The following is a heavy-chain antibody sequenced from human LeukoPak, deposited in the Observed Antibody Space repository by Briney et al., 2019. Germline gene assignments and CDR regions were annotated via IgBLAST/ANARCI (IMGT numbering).Heavy chain of an antibody. V-gene: IGHV3-21*01. J-gene: IGHJ3*02. CDR3: ARESYGDASGSYHGEAFDI. CDR2: ISGSSRDI. Sequence: GGSLRLSCAASGFRITNYNVNWVRQAPGKGLEWVSSISGSSRDIYYADSVKGRFTISRDNAKNSLYLQMNSLRAEDTAVYYCARESYGDASGSYHGEAFDIWGQGTMVTVSS. CDR1: GFRITNYN. D-gene: IGHD3-10*01.